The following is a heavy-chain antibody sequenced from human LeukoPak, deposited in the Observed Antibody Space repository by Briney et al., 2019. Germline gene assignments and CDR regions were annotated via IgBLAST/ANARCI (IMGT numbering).Heavy chain of an antibody. V-gene: IGHV5-51*01. CDR3: ARRGGYCSGGSCYGTLEFDY. CDR1: GYSFPNYW. J-gene: IGHJ4*02. Sequence: GESLKISCQGSGYSFPNYWIAWVRQLPGKGLEWMGVIYPGDSETKYSPAFQGHVTISAAKSISTAYLQWSSLKASDTAMYYCARRGGYCSGGSCYGTLEFDYWGQGTLVTVSS. D-gene: IGHD2-15*01. CDR2: IYPGDSET.